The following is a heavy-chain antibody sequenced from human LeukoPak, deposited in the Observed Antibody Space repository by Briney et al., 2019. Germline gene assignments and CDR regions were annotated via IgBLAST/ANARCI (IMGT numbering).Heavy chain of an antibody. CDR2: MNPNSGNT. Sequence: ASVKVSCKASGYTFTSYDINWVRQATGQGLEWMGWMNPNSGNTGYAQKFQGRVTTTRNTSISTAYMELSSLRSEDTAVYYCARVQYYYYYMDVWGKGTTVTISS. CDR3: ARVQYYYYYMDV. V-gene: IGHV1-8*01. CDR1: GYTFTSYD. J-gene: IGHJ6*03.